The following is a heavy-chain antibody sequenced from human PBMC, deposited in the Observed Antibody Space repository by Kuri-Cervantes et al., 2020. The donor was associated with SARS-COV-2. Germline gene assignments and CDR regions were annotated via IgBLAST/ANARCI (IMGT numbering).Heavy chain of an antibody. J-gene: IGHJ4*02. CDR1: GGSISSYY. V-gene: IGHV4-34*01. D-gene: IGHD3-22*01. CDR3: ARTDNSGYSYYFNY. CDR2: INHRGST. Sequence: SETLSLTCTVSGGSISSYYWSWIRQPPGKGLEWIGEINHRGSTNYNPSLKSRVTISVDTSKNQFSLKLSSVTAADTAVYYCARTDNSGYSYYFNYWGQGTLVTVSS.